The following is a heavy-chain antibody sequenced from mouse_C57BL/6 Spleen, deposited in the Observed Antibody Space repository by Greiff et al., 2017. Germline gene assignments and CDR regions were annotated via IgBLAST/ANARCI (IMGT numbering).Heavy chain of an antibody. D-gene: IGHD2-3*01. CDR2: IYPGSGNT. CDR3: ARRWLLGYFDV. V-gene: IGHV1-76*01. Sequence: VKLMESGAELVRPGASVKLSCKASGYTFTDYYINWVKQRPGQGLEWIARIYPGSGNTYYNEKFKGKATLTAEKSSSTAYMQLSSLTSEDSAVYFCARRWLLGYFDVWGTGTTVTVSS. CDR1: GYTFTDYY. J-gene: IGHJ1*03.